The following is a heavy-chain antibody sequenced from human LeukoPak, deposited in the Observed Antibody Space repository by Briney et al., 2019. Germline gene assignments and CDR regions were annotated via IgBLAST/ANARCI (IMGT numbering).Heavy chain of an antibody. V-gene: IGHV4-34*01. CDR3: AKSNGYGLIDI. Sequence: PSETLSLTCAVYGGSFSSYYWSWIRQPPGKGLEWIGEINHSGSTNYNPSLKSRVTISVDTSTNQFSLKVSSVTAADTAVYYCAKSNGYGLIDIWGQGTMVTVSS. CDR1: GGSFSSYY. D-gene: IGHD3-10*01. J-gene: IGHJ3*02. CDR2: INHSGST.